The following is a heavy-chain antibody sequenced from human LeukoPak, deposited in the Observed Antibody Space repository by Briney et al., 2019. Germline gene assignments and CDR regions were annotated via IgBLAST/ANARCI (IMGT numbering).Heavy chain of an antibody. CDR2: ISGSGGST. V-gene: IGHV3-23*01. J-gene: IGHJ4*02. D-gene: IGHD2-8*01. CDR1: GFTFSSYA. CDR3: AKDWSSRSNGVCYVFDY. Sequence: PGGSLRLSCAASGFTFSSYAMSWVRQAPGKGLEWVSAISGSGGSTYCADSVKGRFTFSRDNSKNTLYLQMNSLRAEDTAVYYCAKDWSSRSNGVCYVFDYWGQGTLVTVSS.